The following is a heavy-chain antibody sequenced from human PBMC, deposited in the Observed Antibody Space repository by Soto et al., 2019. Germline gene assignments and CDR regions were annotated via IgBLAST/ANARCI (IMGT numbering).Heavy chain of an antibody. CDR1: GFTFSSYA. D-gene: IGHD2-15*01. CDR3: AREFRRGPFAY. Sequence: GGSLRLSCAASGFTFSSYAMHWVRQAPGKGLEYVSAISSNGGSTYYANSVKGRFTISRDNSKNTLYLQMGSLRAEDMAVYYCAREFRRGPFAYPGQRTPVPVSS. V-gene: IGHV3-64*01. J-gene: IGHJ4*02. CDR2: ISSNGGST.